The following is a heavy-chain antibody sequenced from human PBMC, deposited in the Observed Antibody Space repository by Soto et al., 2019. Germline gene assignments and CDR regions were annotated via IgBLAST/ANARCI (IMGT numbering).Heavy chain of an antibody. D-gene: IGHD6-13*01. CDR1: GGSFRGYY. CDR3: ARGTGSSPQD. V-gene: IGHV4-34*01. CDR2: INHSGGA. Sequence: QVQLQQWGAGLLKPSETLSLTCAFYGGSFRGYYWTWVRQPPGKGLELIGEINHSGGANYNPSLESRVTISVDTSKNHFSLKLSSVTAADTAVYYCARGTGSSPQDWGQGALVTVSS. J-gene: IGHJ1*01.